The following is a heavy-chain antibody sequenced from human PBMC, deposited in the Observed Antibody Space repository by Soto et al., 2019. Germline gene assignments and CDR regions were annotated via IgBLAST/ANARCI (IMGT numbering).Heavy chain of an antibody. CDR1: GYTFTGYY. Sequence: ASVKVSCKASGYTFTGYYMHWVRQAPGQGLEWMGWINPNSGGTNYAQKFQGWVTMTRDTSISTAYMELSRLRSDDTAVYYCARALGSGSYPWYYYYYGMDVWGQGTTVTVYS. V-gene: IGHV1-2*04. CDR3: ARALGSGSYPWYYYYYGMDV. D-gene: IGHD3-10*01. CDR2: INPNSGGT. J-gene: IGHJ6*02.